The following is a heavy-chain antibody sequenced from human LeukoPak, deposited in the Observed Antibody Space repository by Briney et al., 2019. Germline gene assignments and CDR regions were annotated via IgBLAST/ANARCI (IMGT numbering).Heavy chain of an antibody. CDR2: MNPTSGNT. Sequence: ASVKVSCKASGYTFTSYDINWVRQATGQGREWMGWMNPTSGNTGYAQKFQGRVTMTRKTSISTAYMELSSLRFEDTAVYYCARAEGVVVPAAIMDVWGKGTTVTVSS. D-gene: IGHD2-2*01. CDR1: GYTFTSYD. CDR3: ARAEGVVVPAAIMDV. J-gene: IGHJ6*03. V-gene: IGHV1-8*01.